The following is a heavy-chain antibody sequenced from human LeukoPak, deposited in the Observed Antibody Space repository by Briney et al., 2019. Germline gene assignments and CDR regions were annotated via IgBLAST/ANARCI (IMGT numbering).Heavy chain of an antibody. V-gene: IGHV4-4*02. CDR1: GGSISSSNW. J-gene: IGHJ3*01. Sequence: SETLSLTCAVSGGSISSSNWWSWVRQPPGKGLEWIGEIYHSGSTNYNPSLESRVTISVDRSKNHFSLNLNSVTAADTSVYYCARGGRAFDVWGQGTLISVSP. CDR2: IYHSGST. CDR3: ARGGRAFDV.